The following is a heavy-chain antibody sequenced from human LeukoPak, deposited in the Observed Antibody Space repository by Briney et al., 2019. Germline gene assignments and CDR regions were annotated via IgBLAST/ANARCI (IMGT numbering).Heavy chain of an antibody. D-gene: IGHD3-22*01. CDR1: GYSISSGYF. Sequence: SETLSLTCTVSGYSISSGYFWGWIRQPPGKGLEWIGSFYHSGITYYNPSLKSRVTISVEMSKNQFSLKLSSVTAADTAVYYCARANYYDGSGYSRGAFDIWGQGTMVTVSS. CDR2: FYHSGIT. CDR3: ARANYYDGSGYSRGAFDI. V-gene: IGHV4-38-2*02. J-gene: IGHJ3*02.